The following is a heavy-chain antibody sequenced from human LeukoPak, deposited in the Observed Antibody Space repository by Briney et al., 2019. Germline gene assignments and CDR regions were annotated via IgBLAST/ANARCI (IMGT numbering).Heavy chain of an antibody. J-gene: IGHJ6*03. CDR3: APHFGRGPTGTTLRYYYYYMDV. Sequence: ASVKVSCKASGYTFTGYYMHWVRQAPGQGLAWMGWINPNSGGTNYAQKFQGRVTMTRDTSISTAYMELSRLRSDDTAVYYCAPHFGRGPTGTTLRYYYYYMDVWGKGTTVTVSS. V-gene: IGHV1-2*02. CDR1: GYTFTGYY. CDR2: INPNSGGT. D-gene: IGHD1-1*01.